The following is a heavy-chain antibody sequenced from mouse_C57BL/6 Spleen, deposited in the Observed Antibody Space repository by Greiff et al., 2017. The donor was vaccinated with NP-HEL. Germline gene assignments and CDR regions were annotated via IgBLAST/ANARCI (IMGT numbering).Heavy chain of an antibody. Sequence: QVQLKQPGAELVKPGASVKLSCKASGYTFTSYWMHWVKQRPGQGLEWIGMIHPNSGSTNYNEKFKSKATLTVDKSSSTAYMQLSSLTSEDSAVYYCARGGTTVIGGDWGQGTTLTVSS. CDR2: IHPNSGST. D-gene: IGHD1-1*01. V-gene: IGHV1-64*01. J-gene: IGHJ2*01. CDR3: ARGGTTVIGGD. CDR1: GYTFTSYW.